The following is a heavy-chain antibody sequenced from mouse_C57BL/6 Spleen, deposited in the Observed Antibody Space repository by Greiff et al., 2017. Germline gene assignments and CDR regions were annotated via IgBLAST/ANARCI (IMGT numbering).Heavy chain of an antibody. CDR1: GFTFSDYG. CDR2: ISSGSSTI. D-gene: IGHD1-1*01. Sequence: EVQVVESGGGLVKPGGSLKLSCAASGFTFSDYGMHWVRQAPEKGLEWVAYISSGSSTIYYADTVKGRFTISRDNAKNTLFLQLTSLRSEDTAMYYCARGGYGRSYAMDYWGQGTSVTVSS. CDR3: ARGGYGRSYAMDY. J-gene: IGHJ4*01. V-gene: IGHV5-17*01.